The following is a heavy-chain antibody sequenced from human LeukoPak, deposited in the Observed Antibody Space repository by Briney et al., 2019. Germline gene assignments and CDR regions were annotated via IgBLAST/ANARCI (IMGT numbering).Heavy chain of an antibody. CDR1: GFTFSNYG. D-gene: IGHD3-10*01. Sequence: GGSLRLSCAASGFTFSNYGMSWVRQAPGKGLEWVANINQDGSEKYYVDSVKGRFTISRDNAKNSLYLQMNSLRAEDTAVYYCARSLRVRGVPDYMDVWGKGTTVTVS. CDR3: ARSLRVRGVPDYMDV. V-gene: IGHV3-7*01. CDR2: INQDGSEK. J-gene: IGHJ6*03.